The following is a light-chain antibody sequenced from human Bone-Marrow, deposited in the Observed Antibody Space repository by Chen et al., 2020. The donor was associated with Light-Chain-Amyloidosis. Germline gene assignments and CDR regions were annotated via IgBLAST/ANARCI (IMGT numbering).Light chain of an antibody. CDR2: KAS. CDR3: QQYNGT. J-gene: IGKJ1*01. CDR1: QSISNW. V-gene: IGKV1-5*03. Sequence: DIQMTQSPSTLSASVGDRVTITCRASQSISNWLAWYQQKPGKAPNLLLYKASNLESGVPSRCSGRGSGTEFTLTISCLQPDDLAAYYSQQYNGTYGPGSKVEIK.